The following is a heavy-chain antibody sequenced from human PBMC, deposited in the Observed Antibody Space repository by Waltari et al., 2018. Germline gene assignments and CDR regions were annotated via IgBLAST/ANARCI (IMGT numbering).Heavy chain of an antibody. Sequence: HVQLQESGPGLVQPSATLSLTCTFSGDCLRSAHWTWIRQAPGKGLEWIAYLRNTGGTKCTPSLESRVTVSAVTSKKQFSLRLTSVTAADTAVYYCARLPTKYYDSIGWGFFDQWGQGILVTVSS. CDR3: ARLPTKYYDSIGWGFFDQ. D-gene: IGHD3-22*01. CDR1: GDCLRSAH. V-gene: IGHV4-59*08. J-gene: IGHJ4*02. CDR2: LRNTGGT.